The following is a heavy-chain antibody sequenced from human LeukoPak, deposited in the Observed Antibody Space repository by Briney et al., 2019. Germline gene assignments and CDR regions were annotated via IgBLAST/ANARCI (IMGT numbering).Heavy chain of an antibody. J-gene: IGHJ4*02. CDR3: ASRIAARPIDY. Sequence: PGRSLRLSCAASGFTFDDYAMHWVRQAPGKGLEWVSGISWNSGSIGYVDSVKGRFTISRDNAKNSLYLQMNSLRAEDTAVYYCASRIAARPIDYWGQGTLVTVSS. CDR1: GFTFDDYA. CDR2: ISWNSGSI. D-gene: IGHD6-6*01. V-gene: IGHV3-9*01.